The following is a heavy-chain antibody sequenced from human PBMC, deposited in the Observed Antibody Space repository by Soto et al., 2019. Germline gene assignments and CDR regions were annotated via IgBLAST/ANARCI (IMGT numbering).Heavy chain of an antibody. CDR1: GFTFSSYA. V-gene: IGHV3-30-3*01. Sequence: PGGSLRLSCAASGFTFSSYAMHWVRQAPGKGLEWAAVISYDGSNKYYADSVKGRFTISRDNSKNTLYLQMNSLRAEDTAVYYCARDPKYCSGGSCYGTFDYWGQGTLVTVSS. D-gene: IGHD2-15*01. CDR3: ARDPKYCSGGSCYGTFDY. J-gene: IGHJ4*02. CDR2: ISYDGSNK.